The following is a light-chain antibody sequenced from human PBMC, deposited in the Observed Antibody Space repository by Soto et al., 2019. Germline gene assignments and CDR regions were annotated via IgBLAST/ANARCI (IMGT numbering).Light chain of an antibody. CDR3: QQYNDWWT. CDR1: QSVSSN. Sequence: EIVMTQSPATLSASPGEGATLSCRASQSVSSNLTWYQQKPGQAPRLLIYGASTRATGVPARFSGSGSGTEFTLTISSLQSEDFAVYYCQQYNDWWTFGQGTKVEIK. CDR2: GAS. J-gene: IGKJ1*01. V-gene: IGKV3-15*01.